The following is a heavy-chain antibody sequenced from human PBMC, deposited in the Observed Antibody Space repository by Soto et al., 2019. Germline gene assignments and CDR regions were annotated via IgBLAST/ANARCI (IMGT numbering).Heavy chain of an antibody. Sequence: GASVKVSCKASGGTFSSYAISWVRQAPGQGLEWMGGIIPIFGTANYAQKFQGRVTITADESTSTAYMELSSLRSEDTAVYYCAKEGDTAMADYDSSGPYYYYGMDVWGQGTTVTVSS. J-gene: IGHJ6*02. D-gene: IGHD3-22*01. CDR3: AKEGDTAMADYDSSGPYYYYGMDV. CDR1: GGTFSSYA. V-gene: IGHV1-69*13. CDR2: IIPIFGTA.